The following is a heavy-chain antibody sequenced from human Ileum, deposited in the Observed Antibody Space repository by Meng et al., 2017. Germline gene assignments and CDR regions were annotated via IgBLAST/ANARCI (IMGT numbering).Heavy chain of an antibody. J-gene: IGHJ5*02. Sequence: GESLKISCQGSGYNFYGYWIAWARQMPGKGLEWMGIIYPDDSNTRYSPSFEGQVTISADKSISTAYLQWSSLKASDTAMYYCARWDGYCSGGSCYEHWFDPWGQGTLVTVSS. D-gene: IGHD2-15*01. V-gene: IGHV5-51*01. CDR3: ARWDGYCSGGSCYEHWFDP. CDR1: GYNFYGYW. CDR2: IYPDDSNT.